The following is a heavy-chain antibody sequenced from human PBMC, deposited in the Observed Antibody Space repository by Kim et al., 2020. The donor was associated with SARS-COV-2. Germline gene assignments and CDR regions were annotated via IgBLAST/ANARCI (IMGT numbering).Heavy chain of an antibody. CDR1: GYTFTSYG. CDR2: ISAYNGNT. V-gene: IGHV1-18*01. J-gene: IGHJ6*03. D-gene: IGHD6-6*01. Sequence: ASVKVSCKASGYTFTSYGISWVRQAPGQGLEWMGWISAYNGNTNYAQKLQGRVTMTTDTSTSTAYMELRSLRSDDTAVYYCARTGREQLVQVYYYYMDVWGKGTTVTVSS. CDR3: ARTGREQLVQVYYYYMDV.